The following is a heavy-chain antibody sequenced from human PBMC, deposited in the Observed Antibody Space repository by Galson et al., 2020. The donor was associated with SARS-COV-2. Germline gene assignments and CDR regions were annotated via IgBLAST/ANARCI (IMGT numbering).Heavy chain of an antibody. CDR2: IKQDGSEK. J-gene: IGHJ4*02. CDR1: GFNLDTYW. Sequence: GGSLRLSCAASGFNLDTYWMKWVRQAPGKGLEWVANIKQDGSEKYYLDSVKGRFTISRDNAKNSVYLQMNSLRAEDTAVYYCARGPYYDVLLDHWGQGILVTVSS. D-gene: IGHD3-22*01. CDR3: ARGPYYDVLLDH. V-gene: IGHV3-7*01.